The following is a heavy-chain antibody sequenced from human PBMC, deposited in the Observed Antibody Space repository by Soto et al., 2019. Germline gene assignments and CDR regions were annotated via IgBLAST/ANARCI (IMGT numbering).Heavy chain of an antibody. V-gene: IGHV4-59*01. Sequence: SETLSLTCTVSGGSMRNYFWTWIRQPPGKGLEWIGYIHYSGTTSFFPSYNPSLRSRVTISEDTSKNQFSLKLLSVTTADTAVYFCAAGEASSRNLAPYYLDFWGQGALVTVSS. J-gene: IGHJ4*02. CDR3: AAGEASSRNLAPYYLDF. CDR1: GGSMRNYF. D-gene: IGHD6-13*01. CDR2: IHYSGTT.